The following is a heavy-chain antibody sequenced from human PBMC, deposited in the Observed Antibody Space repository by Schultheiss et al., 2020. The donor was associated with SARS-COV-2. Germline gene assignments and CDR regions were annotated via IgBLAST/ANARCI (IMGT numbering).Heavy chain of an antibody. CDR2: IYYSGST. D-gene: IGHD3-3*01. J-gene: IGHJ5*02. CDR1: GGSISSGSYY. Sequence: SQTLSLTCPVSGGSISSGSYYWSWIRQPPGKGLEWIGYIYYSGSTNYNPSLKSRVTISVDTSKNQFSLKLSSVTAADTAVYYCARGQRITIFGVVENWFDPWGQGTLVTVSS. CDR3: ARGQRITIFGVVENWFDP. V-gene: IGHV4-61*01.